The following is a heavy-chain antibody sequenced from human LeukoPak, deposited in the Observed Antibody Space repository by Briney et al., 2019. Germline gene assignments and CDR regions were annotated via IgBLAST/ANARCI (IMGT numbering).Heavy chain of an antibody. CDR2: INHSGST. J-gene: IGHJ4*02. CDR1: GGSFSGYY. D-gene: IGHD6-6*01. CDR3: ASCGAARCY. V-gene: IGHV4-34*01. Sequence: SETLSLTCAVYGGSFSGYYWSWIRQPPGKGLEWIGEINHSGSTNYNPSLKSRVTISVDTSKNQFSLKLSSVTAADTAVYYCASCGAARCYWGQGTLVTVSS.